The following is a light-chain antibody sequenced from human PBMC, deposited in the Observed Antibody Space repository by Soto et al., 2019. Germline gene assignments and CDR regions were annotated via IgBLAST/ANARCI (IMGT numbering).Light chain of an antibody. CDR2: EVY. J-gene: IGLJ1*01. Sequence: QAVVTQPPSASGSPGQSVTISCTGTSSDVGGYNYVSWYQQYPGKAPKLIIYEVYKRPSGVPDRFSGSKSGNTAALTVSGLQAEDEADYYCSSYVGTNSYVFGTGTKVTVL. CDR3: SSYVGTNSYV. V-gene: IGLV2-8*01. CDR1: SSDVGGYNY.